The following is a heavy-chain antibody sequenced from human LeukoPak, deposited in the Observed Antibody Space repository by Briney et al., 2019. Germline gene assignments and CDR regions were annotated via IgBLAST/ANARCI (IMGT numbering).Heavy chain of an antibody. CDR2: ISGSGGST. J-gene: IGHJ4*02. CDR1: GFTFSSYA. D-gene: IGHD4/OR15-4a*01. V-gene: IGHV3-23*01. CDR3: AKERDYGPADY. Sequence: GGSLRLSCAASGFTFSSYAMSWVRQAPGKGLEWVSAISGSGGSTYYADSVKGRFTVSRDNSKNTLFLQMNSLRAEDTAIYYCAKERDYGPADYWGQGTLVTVSS.